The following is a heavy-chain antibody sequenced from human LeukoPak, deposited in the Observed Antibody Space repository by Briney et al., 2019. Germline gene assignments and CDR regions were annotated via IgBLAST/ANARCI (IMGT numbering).Heavy chain of an antibody. J-gene: IGHJ4*02. CDR2: ISTGSSTI. V-gene: IGHV3-48*01. CDR3: ARDIDTGKFDY. Sequence: GGSLRLSCAASGFTFSRYRMNWVRQAPGKGLEWVSHISTGSSTIYYADSVKGRFTISRDDAKNSLYLQMNSLRAEDTVVYYCARDIDTGKFDYWGQGTLVTVSS. D-gene: IGHD2-15*01. CDR1: GFTFSRYR.